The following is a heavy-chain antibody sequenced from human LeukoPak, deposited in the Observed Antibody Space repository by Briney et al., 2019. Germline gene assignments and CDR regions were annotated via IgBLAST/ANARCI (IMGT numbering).Heavy chain of an antibody. V-gene: IGHV3-30*02. J-gene: IGHJ4*02. Sequence: PGGSLRLSCAASGFTFSSCGMHWVRQAPGKGLEWVAFIRYDGSNKYYADSVKGRFTISRDISKNTLYLQMNSLRAEDTAVYYCARGAYYYDSSGYYSIGYWGQGTLVTVSS. CDR2: IRYDGSNK. CDR1: GFTFSSCG. D-gene: IGHD3-22*01. CDR3: ARGAYYYDSSGYYSIGY.